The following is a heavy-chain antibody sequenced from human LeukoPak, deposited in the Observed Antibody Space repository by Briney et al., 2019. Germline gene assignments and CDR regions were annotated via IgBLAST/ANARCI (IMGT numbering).Heavy chain of an antibody. CDR2: INHSGST. CDR1: GGSFSGYY. D-gene: IGHD2-15*01. CDR3: ASGIRYCSGGSCYPLLFDY. J-gene: IGHJ4*02. V-gene: IGHV4-34*01. Sequence: ASETLSLTCAVYGGSFSGYYWSWIRQPPGNGLEWIGEINHSGSTNYNPSLKIRVTISVDTSKNQFSLKLSSVTAADTVFFHAASGIRYCSGGSCYPLLFDYWGQGTLVTVSS.